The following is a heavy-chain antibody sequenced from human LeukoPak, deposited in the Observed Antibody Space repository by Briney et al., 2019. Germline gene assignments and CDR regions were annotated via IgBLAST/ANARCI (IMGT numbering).Heavy chain of an antibody. Sequence: PSETLSLTCTVSGGSISSSSYYWSWIRQPPGKGLEWIGYIYYSGSTNYNPSLKGRVTISVDTSKNQFSLKLSSVTAADTAVYYCARAAGDKIGEPFDPWGQGILVTVSS. CDR2: IYYSGST. D-gene: IGHD7-27*01. J-gene: IGHJ5*02. CDR1: GGSISSSSYY. CDR3: ARAAGDKIGEPFDP. V-gene: IGHV4-61*01.